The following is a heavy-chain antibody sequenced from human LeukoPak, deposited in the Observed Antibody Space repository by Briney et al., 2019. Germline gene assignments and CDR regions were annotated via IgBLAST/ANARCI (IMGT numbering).Heavy chain of an antibody. CDR2: IYYSGST. V-gene: IGHV4-59*08. D-gene: IGHD3-22*01. Sequence: PSETLSLTCTVSGGSISSYYWSWIRQPPGKGLEWIGYIYYSGSTNYNPSLKSRVTISVDTSKNQFSLKLSSVTAADTAVYYCARHLDYYDSSSRWFDPWGQGTLVTVSS. CDR3: ARHLDYYDSSSRWFDP. J-gene: IGHJ5*02. CDR1: GGSISSYY.